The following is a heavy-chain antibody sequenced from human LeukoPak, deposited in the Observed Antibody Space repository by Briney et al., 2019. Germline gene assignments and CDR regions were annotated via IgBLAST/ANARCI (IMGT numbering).Heavy chain of an antibody. Sequence: GGSLRLSCAASGFTFSSYAMSWVHQAPGKGLEWVSAISISGANTYYADSVKGRFTISRDNSENTLYLQMNSLRAEDTVLYYCAKSYDSSGNRAFDIWGQGTTVTVSS. CDR2: ISISGANT. D-gene: IGHD3-22*01. CDR3: AKSYDSSGNRAFDI. V-gene: IGHV3-23*01. CDR1: GFTFSSYA. J-gene: IGHJ3*02.